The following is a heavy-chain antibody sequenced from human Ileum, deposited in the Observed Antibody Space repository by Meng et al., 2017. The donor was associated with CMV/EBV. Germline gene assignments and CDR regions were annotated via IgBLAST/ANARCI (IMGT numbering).Heavy chain of an antibody. J-gene: IGHJ4*02. D-gene: IGHD3-3*01. CDR1: GLTFSNYA. V-gene: IGHV3-23*01. CDR2: ISYSGGAT. CDR3: TDYDFWSGFPDFDF. Sequence: GGSLRLSCVAPGLTFSNYAMGWVRQTPGKGLEWVSAISYSGGATDYADSVKGRFTISEDNSENTLYLQMDSLRGEDTAVYYCTDYDFWSGFPDFDFWGQGNLVTVSS.